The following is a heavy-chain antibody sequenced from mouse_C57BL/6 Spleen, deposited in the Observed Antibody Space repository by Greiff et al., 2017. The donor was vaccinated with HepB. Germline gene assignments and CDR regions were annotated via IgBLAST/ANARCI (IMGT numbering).Heavy chain of an antibody. CDR2: INPGSGGT. J-gene: IGHJ3*01. V-gene: IGHV1-54*01. D-gene: IGHD2-1*01. CDR3: ASQIYFSFAY. Sequence: QVQLQQSGAELVRPGTSVKVSCKASGYAFTNYLIEWVKQRPGQGLEWIGVINPGSGGTNYNEKFKGKATLTADKSSSTAYMQLSSLTSEDSAVYFCASQIYFSFAYWGQGTLVTVSA. CDR1: GYAFTNYL.